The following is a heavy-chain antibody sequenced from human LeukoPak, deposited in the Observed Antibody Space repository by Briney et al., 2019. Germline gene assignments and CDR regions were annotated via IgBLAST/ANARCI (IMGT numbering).Heavy chain of an antibody. J-gene: IGHJ3*02. Sequence: SETLSLTCTVSGGSINTPNYYWGWIRQTPGKGLEWIGNIFYSGGTYYSPSLTSRVTISLDTSKNQFSLKLGSVTAADTAVYYCARSMVRGVIIGAFDIWGQGTMVTVSS. CDR2: IFYSGGT. CDR1: GGSINTPNYY. CDR3: ARSMVRGVIIGAFDI. D-gene: IGHD3-10*01. V-gene: IGHV4-39*07.